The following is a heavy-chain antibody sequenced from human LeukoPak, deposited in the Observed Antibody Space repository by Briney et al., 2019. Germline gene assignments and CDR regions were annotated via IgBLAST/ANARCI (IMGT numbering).Heavy chain of an antibody. D-gene: IGHD6-6*01. CDR3: ARGRFKSSIAARPMGYYGMDV. J-gene: IGHJ6*02. V-gene: IGHV1-69*04. CDR1: GGTFSSYA. Sequence: SVKVSCKASGGTFSSYAISWVRQAPGQGLEWMGRIIPILGVANYAQKFQGRVTITADKSTSTAYMELSSLRSEDTAVYYCARGRFKSSIAARPMGYYGMDVWGQGTTVTVSS. CDR2: IIPILGVA.